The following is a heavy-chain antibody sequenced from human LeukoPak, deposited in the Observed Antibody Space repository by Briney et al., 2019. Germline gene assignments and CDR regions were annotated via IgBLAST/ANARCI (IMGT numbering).Heavy chain of an antibody. CDR1: GFTFSSYW. Sequence: GGSLRLSCAASGFTFSSYWKHWVRQAPGKGLVWVARIKTDGSSTKYADSVKGRFTISRDNAKNTLYLQMNSLGAEDTAVYYCARDSPYSDYLIGGAFNIWGQGTMVTVSS. J-gene: IGHJ3*02. D-gene: IGHD4-11*01. V-gene: IGHV3-74*03. CDR2: IKTDGSST. CDR3: ARDSPYSDYLIGGAFNI.